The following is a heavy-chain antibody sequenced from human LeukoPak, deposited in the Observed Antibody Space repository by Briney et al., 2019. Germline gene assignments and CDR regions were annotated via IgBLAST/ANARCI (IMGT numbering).Heavy chain of an antibody. J-gene: IGHJ4*02. V-gene: IGHV4-59*01. CDR3: AIEGYSGSYPDY. CDR1: GGSISSYY. Sequence: LETLSLTCTVSGGSISSYYWSWIRQPPGNGLEWIGYIYYSGSTNYNPSLKSRVTISVDTSKNQFSLKLSSVTAADTAVYYCAIEGYSGSYPDYWGQGTLVTVSS. D-gene: IGHD1-26*01. CDR2: IYYSGST.